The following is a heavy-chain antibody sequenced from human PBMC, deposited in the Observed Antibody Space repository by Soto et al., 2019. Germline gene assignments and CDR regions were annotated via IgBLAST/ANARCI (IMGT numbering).Heavy chain of an antibody. CDR2: IKSKTDGGTT. Sequence: GGSLRLSCAASGFTFSNAWMSWVRQAPGKGLEWVGRIKSKTDGGTTDYAAPVKGRFTISRDDSKNTLYLQMNSLKTEDTAVYYCTTSYCSGGSCYSRSYYYYGMDVWGQGXTVTVSS. J-gene: IGHJ6*02. CDR1: GFTFSNAW. CDR3: TTSYCSGGSCYSRSYYYYGMDV. V-gene: IGHV3-15*01. D-gene: IGHD2-15*01.